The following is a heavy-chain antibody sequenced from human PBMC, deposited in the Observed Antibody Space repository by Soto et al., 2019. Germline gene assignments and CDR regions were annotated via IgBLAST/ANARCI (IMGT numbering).Heavy chain of an antibody. CDR3: ASLGITIFVMDV. D-gene: IGHD3-3*01. V-gene: IGHV1-46*01. CDR1: GYTFTSYY. CDR2: FNPTGDTA. J-gene: IGHJ6*02. Sequence: ASVKVSCKASGYTFTSYYIHWVRQAPGQGLEWMGIFNPTGDTASYAQKLQGRVTTTRDTSTGTAYMELGSLRSEDTAVYYCASLGITIFVMDVWGQGTTVTVSS.